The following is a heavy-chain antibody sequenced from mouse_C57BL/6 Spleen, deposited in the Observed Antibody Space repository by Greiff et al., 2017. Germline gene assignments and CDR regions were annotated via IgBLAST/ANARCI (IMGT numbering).Heavy chain of an antibody. V-gene: IGHV1-62-2*01. D-gene: IGHD1-1*01. J-gene: IGHJ3*01. CDR3: ARHEGVYYCGSSQAWFAY. CDR2: FYPGSGSI. CDR1: GYTFTEYT. Sequence: QVQLQQSGAELVKPGASVKLSCKASGYTFTEYTIHWVKQRSGQGLEWIGWFYPGSGSIKYNEKFKDKATLTADKSSSTAYMALSRLTSEDSAVYFCARHEGVYYCGSSQAWFAYWGQGTLVTVSA.